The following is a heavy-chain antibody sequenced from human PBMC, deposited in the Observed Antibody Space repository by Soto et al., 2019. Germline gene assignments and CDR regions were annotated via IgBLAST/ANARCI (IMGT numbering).Heavy chain of an antibody. J-gene: IGHJ6*02. D-gene: IGHD4-17*01. V-gene: IGHV1-3*01. Sequence: ASVKVSCKASGYTFTSYAMHWVRQAPGQRLAWMGWINAGNGNTKYSQKFQGRVTITRDTSASTAYMELSSLRSEDTAVYYCARILVAVTTSGGMDVWGQGTTVTVSS. CDR3: ARILVAVTTSGGMDV. CDR1: GYTFTSYA. CDR2: INAGNGNT.